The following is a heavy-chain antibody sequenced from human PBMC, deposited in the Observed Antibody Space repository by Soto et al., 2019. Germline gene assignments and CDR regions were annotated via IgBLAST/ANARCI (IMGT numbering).Heavy chain of an antibody. CDR1: NYLFGAFG. V-gene: IGHV1-18*01. Sequence: QVQLVQSGAEVKNPGASVKVSCQASNYLFGAFGITWVRQAPGQGLEWMGWITPYNGNTHYAEKFQDRVTMTADKSTTTAYLAVRRLTSDDTAVYLCARISARRNDFDVWGQGTVVTVSS. CDR2: ITPYNGNT. J-gene: IGHJ3*01. CDR3: ARISARRNDFDV.